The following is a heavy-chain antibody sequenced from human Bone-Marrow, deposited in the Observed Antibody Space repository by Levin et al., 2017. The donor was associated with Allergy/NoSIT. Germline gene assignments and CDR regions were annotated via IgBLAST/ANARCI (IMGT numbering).Heavy chain of an antibody. CDR1: GGSISSYY. Sequence: SQTLSLTCTVSGGSISSYYWSWIRQPAGKGLEWIGRIYTSGSTNYNPSLKSRVTMSVDTSKNQFSLKLSSVTAADTAVYYCARVITMVRTKRAWFDPWGQGTLVTVSS. CDR3: ARVITMVRTKRAWFDP. J-gene: IGHJ5*02. CDR2: IYTSGST. V-gene: IGHV4-4*07. D-gene: IGHD3-10*01.